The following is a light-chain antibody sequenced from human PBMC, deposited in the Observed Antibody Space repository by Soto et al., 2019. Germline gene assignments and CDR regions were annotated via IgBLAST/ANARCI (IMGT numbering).Light chain of an antibody. Sequence: EIVLTQSPATLSLSPGERATFFCRASQTFRIHLAWYQQKPGQAPRLLIYEASKRATGIPARFSGRGSGTDFTLTISSLEPEDFAVYYCQQRSNWPPVITFGQGTRLEIK. CDR2: EAS. J-gene: IGKJ5*01. CDR3: QQRSNWPPVIT. V-gene: IGKV3-11*01. CDR1: QTFRIH.